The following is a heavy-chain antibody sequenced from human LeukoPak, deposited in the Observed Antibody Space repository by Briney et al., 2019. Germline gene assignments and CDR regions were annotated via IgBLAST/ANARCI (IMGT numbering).Heavy chain of an antibody. V-gene: IGHV4-59*08. D-gene: IGHD2/OR15-2a*01. CDR3: ARFSQYYDSPTHYLDY. CDR2: IYYTGST. CDR1: GGSINNYY. Sequence: KSSETLSLTCTVSGGSINNYYWSWVRQPPGAGLEWLAYIYYTGSTNYNPSLKTRLTISVDTSKNRFSLRLNSVTAADTAVYYCARFSQYYDSPTHYLDYWGQGILVTVSS. J-gene: IGHJ4*02.